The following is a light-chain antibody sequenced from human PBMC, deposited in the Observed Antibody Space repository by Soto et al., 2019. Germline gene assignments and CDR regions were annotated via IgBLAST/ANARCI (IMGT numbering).Light chain of an antibody. CDR3: LQDYNYPPT. J-gene: IGKJ1*01. Sequence: AIPMTQSPSSLSASVGDRVTITCRASQGIRNDLGWYQQKPGKAPKLLIYAASSLQSGVPSRFSGSGSGTDFTLTIRSLQPEDFATYYCLQDYNYPPTFGQGTKVEIK. CDR2: AAS. V-gene: IGKV1-6*01. CDR1: QGIRND.